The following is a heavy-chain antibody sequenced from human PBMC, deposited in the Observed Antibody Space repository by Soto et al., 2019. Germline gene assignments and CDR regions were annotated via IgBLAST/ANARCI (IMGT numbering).Heavy chain of an antibody. J-gene: IGHJ4*02. CDR3: ARQVYDYYDSSGYSPPSFDY. V-gene: IGHV5-51*01. Sequence: GESLKISCKGSGYSFTSYWIGWVRQMPGKGLEWMGIIYPGDSDTRYSPSFQGQVTISADKSISTAYLQWSSLKASDTAMYYCARQVYDYYDSSGYSPPSFDYWGQGTLVTVSS. CDR2: IYPGDSDT. D-gene: IGHD3-22*01. CDR1: GYSFTSYW.